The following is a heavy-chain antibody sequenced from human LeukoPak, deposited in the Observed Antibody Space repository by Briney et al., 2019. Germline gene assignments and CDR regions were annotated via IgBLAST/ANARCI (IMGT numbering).Heavy chain of an antibody. Sequence: PSETLSLTCTDSGGSISSYYWSWIRQPPGKGLEWIGYIYYSGSTNYNPSPKSRVTISVDTSKNQFSLKLSSVTAADSAVYYCARNAAVAGMIFDYWGQGTLVTVSS. D-gene: IGHD6-19*01. J-gene: IGHJ4*02. CDR2: IYYSGST. CDR3: ARNAAVAGMIFDY. V-gene: IGHV4-59*01. CDR1: GGSISSYY.